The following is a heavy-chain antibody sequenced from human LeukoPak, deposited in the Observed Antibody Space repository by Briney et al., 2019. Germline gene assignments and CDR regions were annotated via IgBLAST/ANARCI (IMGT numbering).Heavy chain of an antibody. V-gene: IGHV3-30*18. CDR2: ISYDGSNK. CDR1: GFTLSSYG. Sequence: GGSLRLSCAASGFTLSSYGMHWVRQAPGKGLEWVAVISYDGSNKYYADSVKGRFTISRDNSKNTLYLQMNSLRAEDTAVYYCAKESTAYSSGWDPALDYWGQGTLVTVSS. J-gene: IGHJ4*02. D-gene: IGHD6-19*01. CDR3: AKESTAYSSGWDPALDY.